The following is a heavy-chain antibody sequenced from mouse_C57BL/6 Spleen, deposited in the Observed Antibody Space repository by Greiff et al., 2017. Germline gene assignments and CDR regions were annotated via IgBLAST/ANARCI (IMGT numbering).Heavy chain of an antibody. V-gene: IGHV1-26*01. CDR1: GYTFTDYY. CDR2: INPNNGGT. Sequence: EVQLQQSGPELVKPGASVKISCKASGYTFTDYYMNWVKQSHGKSLEWIGDINPNNGGTSYNQKFKGKATLTVDKSSSTAYMELRSLTSEDSAVYYCAKGAYDSNYEFLDWGQGTTLTVSS. D-gene: IGHD2-5*01. J-gene: IGHJ2*01. CDR3: AKGAYDSNYEFLD.